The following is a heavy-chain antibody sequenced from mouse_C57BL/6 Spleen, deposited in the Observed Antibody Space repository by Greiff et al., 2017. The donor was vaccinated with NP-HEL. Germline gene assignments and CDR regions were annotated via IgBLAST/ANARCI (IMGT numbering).Heavy chain of an antibody. D-gene: IGHD3-2*02. V-gene: IGHV1-72*01. CDR1: GYTFPCYW. CDR3: ARSTAQAPAWFAY. J-gene: IGHJ3*01. Sequence: QVQLQQSGAELVKPGASVKLSCKASGYTFPCYWMHWVKQRPGRGLEWIGRIDPNSGGTKYNEKFKRKATLTVDKPSSTASMQLSSLTSEDSAVYYCARSTAQAPAWFAYWGQGTLVTVSA. CDR2: IDPNSGGT.